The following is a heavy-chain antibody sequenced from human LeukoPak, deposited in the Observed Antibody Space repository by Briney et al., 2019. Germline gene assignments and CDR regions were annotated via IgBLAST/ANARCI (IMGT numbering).Heavy chain of an antibody. CDR3: ARAGYSSGWYRV. J-gene: IGHJ4*02. CDR1: GYTLTELS. CDR2: FDPEEGKI. Sequence: ASVKVSCKVSGYTLTELSIHWVRQAPGKGLEWMGGFDPEEGKIIYAQRLQGRVTMTEDTSTDTAYMELRSLRSEDTAVYYCARAGYSSGWYRVWGQGTLVTVSS. D-gene: IGHD6-19*01. V-gene: IGHV1-24*01.